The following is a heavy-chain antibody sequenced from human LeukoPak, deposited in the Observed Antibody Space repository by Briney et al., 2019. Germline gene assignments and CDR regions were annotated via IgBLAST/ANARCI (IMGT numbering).Heavy chain of an antibody. CDR1: GGSFSGYY. D-gene: IGHD6-13*01. V-gene: IGHV4-34*01. Sequence: SETLSLTCAVYGGSFSGYYWSWIRQPPGKGLEWIGEINHSGSTSYNPSLKSRVTISVDTSKNQFSLKLSSVTAADTAVYYCARGRRYSSSWYGAYYFDYWGQGTLVTVSS. CDR2: INHSGST. CDR3: ARGRRYSSSWYGAYYFDY. J-gene: IGHJ4*02.